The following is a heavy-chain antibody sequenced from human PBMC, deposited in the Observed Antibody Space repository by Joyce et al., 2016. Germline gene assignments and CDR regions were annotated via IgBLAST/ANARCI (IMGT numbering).Heavy chain of an antibody. Sequence: QITLRESGPTLVKPTQTLTLTCTFSGFSFTTSGEGVGWIRQPPGKALEWLALLYWNNDKFFSPSLKSRLTITKDTSKNRVVLTLANVDPVDTATYYCAHSLRVLRFLEWTPYFDYWGQGTLVTVAS. CDR1: GFSFTTSGEG. CDR2: LYWNNDK. D-gene: IGHD3-3*01. V-gene: IGHV2-5*01. CDR3: AHSLRVLRFLEWTPYFDY. J-gene: IGHJ4*02.